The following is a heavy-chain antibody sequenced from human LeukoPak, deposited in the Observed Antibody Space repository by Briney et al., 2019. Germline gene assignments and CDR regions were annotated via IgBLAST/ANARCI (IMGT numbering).Heavy chain of an antibody. CDR2: INPNSGGT. J-gene: IGHJ6*03. Sequence: ASVKVSCKASGYTFTGYYIHWVRQAPGQGLEWMGWINPNSGGTNYAQKFQGRVTMTRDTSMSTAYMELSGLRSDDTAVYYCARSEQFPYYMDVWGKGTTVTVSS. CDR1: GYTFTGYY. CDR3: ARSEQFPYYMDV. D-gene: IGHD6-19*01. V-gene: IGHV1-2*02.